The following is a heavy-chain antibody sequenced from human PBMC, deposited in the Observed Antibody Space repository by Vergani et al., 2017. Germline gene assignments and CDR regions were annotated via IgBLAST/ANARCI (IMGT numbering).Heavy chain of an antibody. CDR2: ISASGAPT. CDR1: GFLLSDYY. CDR3: ARAYGRYDWFDY. J-gene: IGHJ4*01. D-gene: IGHD1-20*01. V-gene: IGHV3-23*04. Sequence: VQLVESGGGLVKPGGSLRLSCAASGFLLSDYYMSWIRQAPGKGLEWVSGISASGAPTYYADSVKGRVTISRDNSKNTLYLQMNSLRVEDTAVYYCARAYGRYDWFDYWGQRTLVTVSS.